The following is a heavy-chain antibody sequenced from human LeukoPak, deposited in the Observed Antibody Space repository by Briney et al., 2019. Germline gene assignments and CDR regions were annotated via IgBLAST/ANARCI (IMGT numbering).Heavy chain of an antibody. CDR2: INPNSGDN. Sequence: GASVKVSCKASGYGFSDYYMHWVRRAPGRGLEYMGWINPNSGDNSCAQKFQGRVSMTRDTSTTTLYMELTSLRSDDTAVYFCARGGGIQSCGGKTCFRGFVYWGQGTLVTVSS. D-gene: IGHD2-21*01. J-gene: IGHJ4*02. V-gene: IGHV1-2*02. CDR3: ARGGGIQSCGGKTCFRGFVY. CDR1: GYGFSDYY.